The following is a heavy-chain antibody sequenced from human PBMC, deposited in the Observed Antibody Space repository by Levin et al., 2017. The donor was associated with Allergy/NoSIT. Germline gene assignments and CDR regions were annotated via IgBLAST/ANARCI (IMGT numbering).Heavy chain of an antibody. V-gene: IGHV3-7*04. Sequence: PGGSLRLSCAASGFTFSSYWMSWVRQAPGKGLEWVANIKQDGSEKYYVDSVKGRFTISRDNAKNSLYLQMNSLRAEDTAVYYCARGSSWSDVRTGFSFDYWGQGTLVTVSS. CDR2: IKQDGSEK. CDR1: GFTFSSYW. J-gene: IGHJ4*02. CDR3: ARGSSWSDVRTGFSFDY. D-gene: IGHD6-13*01.